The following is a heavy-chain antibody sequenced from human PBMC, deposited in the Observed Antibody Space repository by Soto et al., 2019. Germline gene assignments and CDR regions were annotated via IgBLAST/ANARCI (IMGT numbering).Heavy chain of an antibody. CDR2: ISSSSSYI. CDR3: ARDTSGSYLPGVFDY. CDR1: GFTFSSYS. V-gene: IGHV3-21*01. Sequence: GSLRLSCAASGFTFSSYSMNWVRQAPGKGLEWVSSISSSSSYIYYADSVKGRFTISRDNAKNSLYLQMNSLRAEDTAVYYCARDTSGSYLPGVFDYWGQGTLVTVSS. J-gene: IGHJ4*02. D-gene: IGHD1-26*01.